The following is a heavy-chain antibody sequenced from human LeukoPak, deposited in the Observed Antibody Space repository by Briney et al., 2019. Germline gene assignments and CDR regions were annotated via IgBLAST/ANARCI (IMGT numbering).Heavy chain of an antibody. CDR1: GYTLTELS. V-gene: IGHV1-24*01. CDR2: FDPEDGET. D-gene: IGHD6-13*01. CDR3: ATHSPIAAANYYYYYYMDV. Sequence: ASVKVSCKVSGYTLTELSMHWVRQAPGKGPEWMGGFDPEDGETIYAQKFQGRVTMTEDTSTDTAYMELSSLRSEDTAVYYCATHSPIAAANYYYYYYMDVWGKGTTVTVSS. J-gene: IGHJ6*03.